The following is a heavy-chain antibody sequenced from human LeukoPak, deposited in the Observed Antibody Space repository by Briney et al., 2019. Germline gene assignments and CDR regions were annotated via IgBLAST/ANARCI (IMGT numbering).Heavy chain of an antibody. CDR2: IYHSGST. Sequence: SETLSLTCAVSGGSISSGGYSWSWIRQPPGKGLERIGYIYHSGSTYYNPSLKSRVTISVDRSKNQFSLKLSSVTAADTAVYYCARRSLGGYSYGLLSYYFDYWGQGTLVTVSS. J-gene: IGHJ4*02. CDR1: GGSISSGGYS. V-gene: IGHV4-30-2*01. D-gene: IGHD5-18*01. CDR3: ARRSLGGYSYGLLSYYFDY.